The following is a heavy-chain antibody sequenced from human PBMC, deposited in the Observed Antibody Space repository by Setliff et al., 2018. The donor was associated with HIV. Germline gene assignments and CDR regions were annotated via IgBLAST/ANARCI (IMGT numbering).Heavy chain of an antibody. CDR1: SESLRGYY. CDR3: ARGKRGAITMVRGVVILVRWFDP. V-gene: IGHV4-34*01. D-gene: IGHD3-10*01. J-gene: IGHJ5*02. Sequence: SETLSLTCAVYSESLRGYYWSWIRQPPGRGLEWIGEINHSGSTNYNPSLKSRTTMSIDTSKNQFSLKLTSVTAADTAVYYCARGKRGAITMVRGVVILVRWFDPWGQGTLVTSPQ. CDR2: INHSGST.